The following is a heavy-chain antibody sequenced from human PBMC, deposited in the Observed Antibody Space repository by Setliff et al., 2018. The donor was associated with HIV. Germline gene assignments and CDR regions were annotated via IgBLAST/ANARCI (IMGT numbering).Heavy chain of an antibody. J-gene: IGHJ6*03. CDR3: VRGVQSPPHYSYYYMDV. Sequence: SVKVSCKASGGTFSSYAISWVRQAPGQGLEWMGGIIPILGIANYAQKFQGRVTITADKSTSTAYMELSSLRSEDTAVYYCVRGVQSPPHYSYYYMDVWGEGTMVTVSS. CDR1: GGTFSSYA. V-gene: IGHV1-69*10. D-gene: IGHD3-3*01. CDR2: IIPILGIA.